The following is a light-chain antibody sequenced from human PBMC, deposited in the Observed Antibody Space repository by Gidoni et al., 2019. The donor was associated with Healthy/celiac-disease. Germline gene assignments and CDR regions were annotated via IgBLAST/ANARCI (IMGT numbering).Light chain of an antibody. J-gene: IGLJ2*01. CDR3: SSYTSSSTLV. V-gene: IGLV2-14*01. CDR2: EVS. Sequence: QSALTKPASVSGSPGQSITISCTGTSSDVGGYNYVSWYQQHPGKAPKLMIYEVSNRPSGVSHRFSGSKSGNTASLTISGLQAEDEADYYCSSYTSSSTLVFGGGTKLTVL. CDR1: SSDVGGYNY.